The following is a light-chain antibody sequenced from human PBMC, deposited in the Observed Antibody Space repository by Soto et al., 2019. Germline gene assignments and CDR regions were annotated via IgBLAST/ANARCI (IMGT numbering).Light chain of an antibody. V-gene: IGLV2-14*03. CDR3: SSYTSSYTWM. CDR1: TNDVGGYNY. CDR2: GVT. Sequence: QSALTQPASVSGSPGQSITISCSGTTNDVGGYNYVSWYQQHPGKAPKLLIYGVTDRPSGVSSRFSGSKSGNAASLTISGLQAEDEGDYYCSSYTSSYTWMFGGGTKGTVL. J-gene: IGLJ3*02.